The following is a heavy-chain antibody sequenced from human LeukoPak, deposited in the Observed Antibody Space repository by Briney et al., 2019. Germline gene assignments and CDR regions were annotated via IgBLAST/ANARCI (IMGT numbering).Heavy chain of an antibody. J-gene: IGHJ4*02. D-gene: IGHD2-2*01. CDR2: ISNGGVST. CDR1: GFTFSTYA. CDR3: AKLSSVSSQDFDY. Sequence: GGSLRLSCAASGFTFSTYAMTWVRQAPGKGLDWVSVISNGGVSTYYADSVKDRFTISRDNSKNTLYLEMNSLRAEDTALYYCAKLSSVSSQDFDYWGQGTLVTVSS. V-gene: IGHV3-23*01.